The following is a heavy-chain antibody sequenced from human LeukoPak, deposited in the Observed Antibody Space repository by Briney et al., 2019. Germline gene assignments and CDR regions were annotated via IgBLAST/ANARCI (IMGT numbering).Heavy chain of an antibody. CDR2: INWNGGST. Sequence: GGSLRLSCAASGFTFDDYGMSWVRQAPGKGLEWVSGINWNGGSTGYADSVKGRFTISRDNAKNSLYLQMNSLRAEDTALYYCARDRRDYGGNPYYFDYWGQGTLVTVSS. CDR3: ARDRRDYGGNPYYFDY. V-gene: IGHV3-20*04. D-gene: IGHD4-23*01. CDR1: GFTFDDYG. J-gene: IGHJ4*02.